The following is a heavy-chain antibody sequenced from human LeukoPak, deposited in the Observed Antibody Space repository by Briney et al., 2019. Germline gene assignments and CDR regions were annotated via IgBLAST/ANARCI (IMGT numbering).Heavy chain of an antibody. Sequence: PGGSLRLSCAASRFTVSSNYMSWVRQAPGKGLEWVSVIYSGGCIYYADSVKGRFTISRDNSKNTLYLQMNSLRAEDTAVYYCAREAIAARNFDYWGQGTLVTVSS. J-gene: IGHJ4*02. CDR1: RFTVSSNY. D-gene: IGHD6-6*01. CDR2: IYSGGCI. CDR3: AREAIAARNFDY. V-gene: IGHV3-53*01.